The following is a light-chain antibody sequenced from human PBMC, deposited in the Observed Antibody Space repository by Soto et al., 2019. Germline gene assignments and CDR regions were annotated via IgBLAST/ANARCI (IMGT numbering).Light chain of an antibody. CDR2: EAS. Sequence: EIVLTQSPATLSLSPGERATLSCRASQSVSSNLGWYQQKPGQAPSLLVYEASNRATGVPASFSGSGSGTVFTLTISSIEPEDFAVYYCQHRSNWPPQITFGQGTRLEMK. CDR3: QHRSNWPPQIT. J-gene: IGKJ5*01. V-gene: IGKV3-11*01. CDR1: QSVSSN.